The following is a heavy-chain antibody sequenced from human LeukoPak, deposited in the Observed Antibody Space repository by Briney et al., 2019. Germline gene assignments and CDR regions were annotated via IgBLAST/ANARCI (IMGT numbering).Heavy chain of an antibody. Sequence: ASVKVSCKASGYTFTSYGISWVRQAPGQGLEWMGWISAYNGNTNYAQKLQGRVTMTTDTSTSTAYLELRSLRSDDTAVYYCARMVTAAISGWFDPWGQGTLVTVSS. V-gene: IGHV1-18*01. CDR1: GYTFTSYG. CDR2: ISAYNGNT. D-gene: IGHD2-2*01. J-gene: IGHJ5*02. CDR3: ARMVTAAISGWFDP.